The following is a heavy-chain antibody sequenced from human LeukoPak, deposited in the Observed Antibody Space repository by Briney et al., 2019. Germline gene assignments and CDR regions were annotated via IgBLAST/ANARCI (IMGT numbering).Heavy chain of an antibody. Sequence: GGSLRLSCTASGFSFIGYNMNWVRQAPGKGLEWVSTISGSGTYTYYADSLKGRFTMSRENANNSVFLQMNSLRADDTAVYYCARGHFATGWYDYFDSWGQGALVTLSS. CDR2: ISGSGTYT. J-gene: IGHJ4*02. CDR3: ARGHFATGWYDYFDS. CDR1: GFSFIGYN. V-gene: IGHV3-21*01. D-gene: IGHD6-19*01.